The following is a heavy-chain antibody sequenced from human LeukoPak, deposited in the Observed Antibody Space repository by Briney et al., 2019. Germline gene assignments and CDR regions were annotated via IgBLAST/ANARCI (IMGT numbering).Heavy chain of an antibody. D-gene: IGHD2/OR15-2a*01. CDR3: AREDSNSENF. V-gene: IGHV1-18*01. CDR2: IAAYNGAT. Sequence: ASVKVSCRASGYPFTSYGLTWVRQTPGQGLQWMGWIAAYNGATNYAQIFQGRISMTTDTSTNTGYMELRSLTSDDTAVYYCAREDSNSENFWGQGTLVTVSS. CDR1: GYPFTSYG. J-gene: IGHJ4*02.